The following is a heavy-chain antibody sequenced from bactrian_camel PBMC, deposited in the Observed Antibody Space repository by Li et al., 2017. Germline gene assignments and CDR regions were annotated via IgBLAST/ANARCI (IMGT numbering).Heavy chain of an antibody. CDR1: GYTHGKYC. CDR3: AADLDGGSCPGVNY. Sequence: HVQLVESGGGSVQAGGSLRLSCEVSGYTHGKYCMDWFRQAPKKQRETVAAIYTVNSATAYADSVKGRITISQDNAKNTVYLQMNSLKPEDTAVYYCAADLDGGSCPGVNYWGLGTQVTVS. D-gene: IGHD6*01. V-gene: IGHV3-3*01. CDR2: IYTVNSAT. J-gene: IGHJ4*01.